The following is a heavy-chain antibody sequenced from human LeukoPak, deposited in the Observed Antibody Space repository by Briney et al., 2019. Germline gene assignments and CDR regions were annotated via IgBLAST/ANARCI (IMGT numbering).Heavy chain of an antibody. V-gene: IGHV3-23*01. D-gene: IGHD5-12*01. CDR3: AKEAGYSGYDYPDY. J-gene: IGHJ4*02. Sequence: GGSLRLSCAASGFIFTNYAMTWVRQAPGKGLEWVSAISGSGYSTYYADSVKGRFTISRDNSKNTLYLQMNSLRAEDTAVYYCAKEAGYSGYDYPDYWGQGTLVTVSS. CDR2: ISGSGYST. CDR1: GFIFTNYA.